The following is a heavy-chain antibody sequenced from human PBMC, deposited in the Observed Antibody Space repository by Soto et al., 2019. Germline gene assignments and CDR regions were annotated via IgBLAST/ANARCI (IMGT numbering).Heavy chain of an antibody. CDR1: GIAFSSSG. CDR3: ARDKGRTSLDT. CDR2: ISNDGSNE. V-gene: IGHV3-30*03. Sequence: QVQLVESGGGVVQPGMSLRLSCVASGIAFSSSGMHWVRQGPGKGLEWVAFISNDGSNEFYADSVRGRFTISRDNSMNTLYLQMNSLRGEDTAVYYCARDKGRTSLDTWGQGSLVTVSP. D-gene: IGHD1-1*01. J-gene: IGHJ5*02.